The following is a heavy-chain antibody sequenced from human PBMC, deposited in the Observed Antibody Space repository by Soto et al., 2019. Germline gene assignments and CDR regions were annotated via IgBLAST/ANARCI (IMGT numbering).Heavy chain of an antibody. CDR3: ARAILRAATNVALYQYYGMDV. CDR1: GGTFSNSV. CDR2: IIPVFGTA. V-gene: IGHV1-69*06. J-gene: IGHJ6*02. Sequence: QVQLVQSGADVKKPGSSVQVSCKASGGTFSNSVINWVRQAPGQELEWMGGIIPVFGTANYAQKFRGRVTITADKSTRTAYMELRSLRSEDTAVFYCARAILRAATNVALYQYYGMDVWGQGTTFIVSS. D-gene: IGHD2-15*01.